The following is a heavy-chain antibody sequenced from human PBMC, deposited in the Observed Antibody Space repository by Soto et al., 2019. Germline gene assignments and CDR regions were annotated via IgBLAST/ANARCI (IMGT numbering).Heavy chain of an antibody. CDR2: IIPIFGTA. Sequence: SVKVSCKASGGTFSSYAISWVRQAPGQGLEWMGGIIPIFGTANYAQKFQGRVTITADESTSTAYMELSSLRSEDTAVYYCARGLYDILTGYRNYYYYGMDVWGQGTTVTVSS. CDR1: GGTFSSYA. D-gene: IGHD3-9*01. CDR3: ARGLYDILTGYRNYYYYGMDV. V-gene: IGHV1-69*13. J-gene: IGHJ6*02.